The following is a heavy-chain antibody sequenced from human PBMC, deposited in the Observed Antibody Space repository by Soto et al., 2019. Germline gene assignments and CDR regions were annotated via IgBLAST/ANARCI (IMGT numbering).Heavy chain of an antibody. V-gene: IGHV1-18*01. J-gene: IGHJ4*02. Sequence: GASVKVSCKTSGYTFAIYGINWVRQAPGQGLQWMGWIGTYNGDTHYAQTLQGRVTVTTDTSTSTAYMELRSLRSDDTAVYYCARETGTTSGGSLFDYWGQGTLVTVSS. CDR2: IGTYNGDT. CDR1: GYTFAIYG. CDR3: ARETGTTSGGSLFDY. D-gene: IGHD1-1*01.